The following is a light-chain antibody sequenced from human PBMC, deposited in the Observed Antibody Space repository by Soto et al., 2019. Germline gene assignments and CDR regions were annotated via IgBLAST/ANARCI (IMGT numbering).Light chain of an antibody. CDR2: KVS. J-gene: IGKJ1*01. V-gene: IGKV2-30*01. CDR3: MQGTHCPPWT. CDR1: QTLLGSDGNTY. Sequence: DVGMTQSPLSLPVTLGQPASISCRSSQTLLGSDGNTYLNWFQQRPGQSPRRLIYKVSNRDSGVPDRFSGSGSGTNFTLQISRVEAEDVGIYYCMQGTHCPPWTFGQGTKVEIK.